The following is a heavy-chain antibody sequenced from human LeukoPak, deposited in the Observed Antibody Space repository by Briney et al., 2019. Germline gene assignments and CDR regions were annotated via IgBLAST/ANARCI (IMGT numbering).Heavy chain of an antibody. Sequence: GGSLRLSCAASGFTFSSSAMSWVRQAPGRGLEWVSSFSSSDDSTYYADSVRGRFTISRDNSKNTLYLQMNSLRAEDTAVYYCAKDLSRFSAFDIWGQGTMVTVSS. CDR2: FSSSDDST. J-gene: IGHJ3*02. D-gene: IGHD3-10*01. V-gene: IGHV3-23*01. CDR3: AKDLSRFSAFDI. CDR1: GFTFSSSA.